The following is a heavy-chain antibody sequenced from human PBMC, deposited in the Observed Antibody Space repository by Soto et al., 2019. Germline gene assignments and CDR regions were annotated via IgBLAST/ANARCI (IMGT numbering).Heavy chain of an antibody. V-gene: IGHV4-59*01. J-gene: IGHJ4*02. D-gene: IGHD6-19*01. Sequence: SETLSLTCTVSGASITTYYWNWIRQPPGKGLEWIGNMFYSGTTRYNPSLKSRVTISADTSTNKISLKMRSVTAADTAVYYCVAGNDYWGQGTLVTVSS. CDR1: GASITTYY. CDR2: MFYSGTT. CDR3: VAGNDY.